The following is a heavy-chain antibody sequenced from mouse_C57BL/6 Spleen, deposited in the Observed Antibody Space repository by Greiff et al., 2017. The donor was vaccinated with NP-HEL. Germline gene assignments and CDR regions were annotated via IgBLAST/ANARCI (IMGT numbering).Heavy chain of an antibody. CDR2: IDPSDSYT. V-gene: IGHV1-59*01. CDR3: ARRHYYKAMDY. CDR1: GYTFTSYW. J-gene: IGHJ4*01. Sequence: QVHVKQPGAELVRPGTSVKLSCKASGYTFTSYWMRWVKQRPGQGLEWIGVIDPSDSYTNYNQKFKGKATLTVDTSSSTAYMQLSSLTSEDSAVYYCARRHYYKAMDYWGQGTSVTVSS. D-gene: IGHD1-2*01.